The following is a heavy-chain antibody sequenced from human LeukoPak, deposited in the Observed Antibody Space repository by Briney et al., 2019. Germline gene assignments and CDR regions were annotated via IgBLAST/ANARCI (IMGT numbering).Heavy chain of an antibody. J-gene: IGHJ4*02. D-gene: IGHD5-12*01. Sequence: GASVKVSCKAAVYTFPSYGTCWVRLAPGQGLEWMGWISAYNGNTNYAQKLQGRVTMTTDTSTSTAYMELRSLRSDDTAVYYCASERLAVVATTKRAYTFDYWGQGTLVTVSS. CDR1: VYTFPSYG. CDR2: ISAYNGNT. CDR3: ASERLAVVATTKRAYTFDY. V-gene: IGHV1-18*01.